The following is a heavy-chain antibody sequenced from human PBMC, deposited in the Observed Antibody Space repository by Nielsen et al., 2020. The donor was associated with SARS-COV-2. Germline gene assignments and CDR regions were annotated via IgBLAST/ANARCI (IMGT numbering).Heavy chain of an antibody. D-gene: IGHD3-10*01. CDR3: AKAMVRGVIIIHYFDY. V-gene: IGHV3-9*01. Sequence: SLKISCAASGFTFDDYGMSWVRQAPGKGLEWVSGISWNSGSIGYADSVKGRFTISRDNAKNSLYLQMNSLRAEDTALYYCAKAMVRGVIIIHYFDYWGQGTLVTVSS. CDR1: GFTFDDYG. J-gene: IGHJ4*02. CDR2: ISWNSGSI.